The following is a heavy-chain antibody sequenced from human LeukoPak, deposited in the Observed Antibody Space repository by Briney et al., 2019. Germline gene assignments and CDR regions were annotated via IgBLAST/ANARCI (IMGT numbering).Heavy chain of an antibody. CDR2: ISSSSSYI. CDR3: ARGSRVLRFLEWFPYYFDY. CDR1: GFTFSSYS. V-gene: IGHV3-21*01. J-gene: IGHJ4*02. Sequence: PGGSLRLSCAASGFTFSSYSMNWFRQAPGKGLEWVSSISSSSSYIYYADSVKGRFTISRGNAKNSLYLQMNSLRAEDTAVYYCARGSRVLRFLEWFPYYFDYWGQGTLVTVSS. D-gene: IGHD3-3*01.